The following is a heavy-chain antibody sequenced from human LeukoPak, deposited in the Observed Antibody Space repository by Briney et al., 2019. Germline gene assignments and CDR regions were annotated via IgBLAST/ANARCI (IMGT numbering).Heavy chain of an antibody. CDR2: INPNSGGT. V-gene: IGHV1-2*02. D-gene: IGHD6-19*01. J-gene: IGHJ4*02. Sequence: GASVKVSCKASGYTFTGYYMHWVRQAPGQGLEWMGWINPNSGGTNYTQKFQGRVTMTRDTSISTAYMELSRLRSDDTAVHYCARVAVSRKMIHFDYWGREPWSPSPQ. CDR3: ARVAVSRKMIHFDY. CDR1: GYTFTGYY.